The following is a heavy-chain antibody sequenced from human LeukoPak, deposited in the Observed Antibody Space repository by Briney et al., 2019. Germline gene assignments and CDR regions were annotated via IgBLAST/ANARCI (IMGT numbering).Heavy chain of an antibody. CDR1: GFTFSSYT. CDR2: ISRSSSYI. Sequence: GGSLRLSCAASGFTFSSYTMNWVRQAPGKGLEGGSSISRSSSYISYANSVKGRFTISRDNAKNSLYLQMNSLRAEDAAVYYCARDDSGSYSYYFHYWGQGTLVTVSS. CDR3: ARDDSGSYSYYFHY. D-gene: IGHD1-26*01. V-gene: IGHV3-21*01. J-gene: IGHJ4*02.